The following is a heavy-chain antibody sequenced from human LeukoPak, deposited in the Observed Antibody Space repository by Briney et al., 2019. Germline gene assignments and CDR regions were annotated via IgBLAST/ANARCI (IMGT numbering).Heavy chain of an antibody. J-gene: IGHJ4*02. CDR1: GGTFSSSA. CDR3: ARSGSGSYTEFDY. V-gene: IGHV1-69*05. Sequence: ASVKVSCKASGGTFSSSAISWVRQAPGQGLEWMGGIIPIFGTANYAQKFQGRVTITTDESTSTAYMELSSLRSEDTAVYYCARSGSGSYTEFDYWGQGTLVTVSS. CDR2: IIPIFGTA. D-gene: IGHD3-10*01.